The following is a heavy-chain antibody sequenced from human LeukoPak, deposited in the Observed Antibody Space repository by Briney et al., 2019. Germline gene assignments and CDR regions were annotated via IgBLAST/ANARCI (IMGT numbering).Heavy chain of an antibody. J-gene: IGHJ6*02. CDR1: GGSICSGGYY. CDR2: IYYSGST. CDR3: ARAATMVRGVTAPLYYYYGMDV. Sequence: PSETLSLTCTVSGGSICSGGYYWSWIRQHPGKGLEWVGYIYYSGSTYYNPSLKSRVTISVDTSKNQFSLKLSSVTAADTAVYYCARAATMVRGVTAPLYYYYGMDVWGQGTTVTVSS. V-gene: IGHV4-31*03. D-gene: IGHD3-10*01.